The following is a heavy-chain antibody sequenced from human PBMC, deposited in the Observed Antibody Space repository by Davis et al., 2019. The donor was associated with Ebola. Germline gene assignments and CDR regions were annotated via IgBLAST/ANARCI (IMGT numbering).Heavy chain of an antibody. V-gene: IGHV4-39*01. CDR3: ARLGYTVTKDD. CDR2: LYYSGST. D-gene: IGHD4-17*01. CDR1: GGSISSSSYY. J-gene: IGHJ4*02. Sequence: PETLSPTCTVSGGSISSSSYYWGWTRQPPGKGLEWIGSLYYSGSTYYNPSLKSRVTISVHTSKNQFSLKLGSVTAADTAVYYCARLGYTVTKDDWGQGTLVTVSS.